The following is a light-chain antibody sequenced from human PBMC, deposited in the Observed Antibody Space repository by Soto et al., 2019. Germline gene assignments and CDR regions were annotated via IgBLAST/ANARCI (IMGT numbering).Light chain of an antibody. CDR2: YES. CDR3: QVWYSSSDHVV. Sequence: SYELTQPPSVSVAPGKTARITCGGNNIGSKSVHWYQQKPGQAPVMVIYYESDRPSGIPERFSGSTSGNTATLTISRVEAGDEADYYCQVWYSSSDHVVFGGGTKLTVL. CDR1: NIGSKS. J-gene: IGLJ2*01. V-gene: IGLV3-21*04.